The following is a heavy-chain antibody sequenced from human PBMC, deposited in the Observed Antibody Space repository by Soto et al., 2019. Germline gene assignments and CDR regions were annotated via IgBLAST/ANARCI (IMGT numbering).Heavy chain of an antibody. D-gene: IGHD1-26*01. Sequence: SATLSINCTVSGASISTYYWSRIRQPPGKGLEWIGSIYYSGSTDYNPSLKSRVTISVDTSKNQFSLKLSSVTAADTAVYYCARMGPQRDYFDFWGQGTLVTVSS. CDR1: GASISTYY. CDR2: IYYSGST. J-gene: IGHJ4*02. V-gene: IGHV4-59*12. CDR3: ARMGPQRDYFDF.